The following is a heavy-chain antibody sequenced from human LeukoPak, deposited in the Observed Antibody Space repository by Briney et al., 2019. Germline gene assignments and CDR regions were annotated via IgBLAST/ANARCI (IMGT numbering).Heavy chain of an antibody. CDR1: GGTFSSYA. V-gene: IGHV1-69*13. Sequence: EASVKVSCKASGGTFSSYAISWVRQAPGQGLEWMGGIIPIFGTANYAQKFQGRVTITADESTSTAYMELSSLRSEDTAVYYCATGPMEFSSYAHAFDIWGQGTMVTVSS. D-gene: IGHD2-2*01. J-gene: IGHJ3*02. CDR3: ATGPMEFSSYAHAFDI. CDR2: IIPIFGTA.